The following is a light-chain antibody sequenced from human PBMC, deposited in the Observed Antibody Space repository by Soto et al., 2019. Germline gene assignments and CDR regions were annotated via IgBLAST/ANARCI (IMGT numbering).Light chain of an antibody. V-gene: IGKV3-20*01. CDR1: QSVRSSY. J-gene: IGKJ1*01. Sequence: EIVLTQSPGTLSLPPGERATLSCRASQSVRSSYLAWYQQKFGQAPRLLIYGASSRATGIPDRFSGSGSGTDFTLTISRLEPEDFAVYYCQQYGSSSWPFGQGTKVEIK. CDR2: GAS. CDR3: QQYGSSSWP.